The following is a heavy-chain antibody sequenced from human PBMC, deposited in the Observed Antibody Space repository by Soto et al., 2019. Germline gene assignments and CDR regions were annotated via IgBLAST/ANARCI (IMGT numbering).Heavy chain of an antibody. D-gene: IGHD6-19*01. Sequence: ASVKVSCKASGYTFTSYDTHWVRQATGQGLEWMGWMNPNSGNTGYAQKFQGRVTMTRNTSISTAYMELSSLRSEDTAVYYCARGDPAGYSSGWDKDGMDVWGQGTTVTVSS. CDR2: MNPNSGNT. V-gene: IGHV1-8*01. J-gene: IGHJ6*02. CDR3: ARGDPAGYSSGWDKDGMDV. CDR1: GYTFTSYD.